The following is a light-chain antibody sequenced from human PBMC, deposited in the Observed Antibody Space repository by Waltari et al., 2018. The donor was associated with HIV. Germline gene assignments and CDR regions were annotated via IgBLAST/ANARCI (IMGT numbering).Light chain of an antibody. Sequence: QSALTQPRSVSGSPGQSVTISCTGTSSAVGGYNYVSCYQQHPGKAPKLVIYDVSKRPSGVPDRFSGSKSANTASLTISGLQAEDEADYYCCSYAGSYTYVFGTGTKVTVL. CDR1: SSAVGGYNY. CDR2: DVS. CDR3: CSYAGSYTYV. J-gene: IGLJ1*01. V-gene: IGLV2-11*01.